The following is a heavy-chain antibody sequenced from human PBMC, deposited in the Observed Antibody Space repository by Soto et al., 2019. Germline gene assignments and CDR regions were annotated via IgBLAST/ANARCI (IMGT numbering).Heavy chain of an antibody. V-gene: IGHV3-48*02. CDR1: GFTFSSYS. D-gene: IGHD2-15*01. CDR3: ARDLGYCSGGSCSSY. CDR2: ISSSSSTI. Sequence: GGSLRLSCAASGFTFSSYSMNWVRQAPGKGLEWVSYISSSSSTIYYADSVKGRFTISRDNAKNSLYLQMNSLRDEDTAVYYCARDLGYCSGGSCSSYWGQGTLVTVSS. J-gene: IGHJ4*02.